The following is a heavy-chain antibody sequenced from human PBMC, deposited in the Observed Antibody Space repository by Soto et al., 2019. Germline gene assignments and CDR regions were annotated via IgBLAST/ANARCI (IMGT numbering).Heavy chain of an antibody. CDR3: ARGGHVVVVTAALDY. V-gene: IGHV1-46*01. J-gene: IGHJ4*02. D-gene: IGHD2-21*02. CDR1: GDTFTDYY. CDR2: VNPSGGHT. Sequence: QVQLMQSGAEVKKPGASVEVSCKASGDTFTDYYIHWVRQAPGQGLEWMGTVNPSGGHTTYAQHFLGRVTMTRDTSTSTLYMELTSLTSDDPAIYYCARGGHVVVVTAALDYWGQGTLVTVSS.